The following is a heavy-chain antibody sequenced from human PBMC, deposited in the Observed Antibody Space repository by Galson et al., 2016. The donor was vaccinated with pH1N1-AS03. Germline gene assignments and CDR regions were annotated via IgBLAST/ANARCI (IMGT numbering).Heavy chain of an antibody. CDR2: IDWDDDK. CDR1: GFSLSTIGMR. Sequence: PALVKPTQTLTLTCTFSGFSLSTIGMRVNWVRQPPGKALEWLARIDWDDDKDYSTSLKTRLTISQDTSKNQVVLTMTNTDPVDTATYYCARIRGYSYYFDYWGQGTLVTVSS. V-gene: IGHV2-70*04. CDR3: ARIRGYSYYFDY. D-gene: IGHD5-18*01. J-gene: IGHJ4*02.